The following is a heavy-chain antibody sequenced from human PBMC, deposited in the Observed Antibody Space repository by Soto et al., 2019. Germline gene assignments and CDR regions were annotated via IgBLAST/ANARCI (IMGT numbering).Heavy chain of an antibody. CDR3: ARTYCSSTSCYGGRVAFDI. CDR2: ISSNGGST. J-gene: IGHJ3*02. CDR1: GFTFSSYA. D-gene: IGHD2-2*01. Sequence: GGSLRLSCAASGFTFSSYAMHWVRQAPGKGLEYVSAISSNGGSTYYANSVKGRFTISRDNSKNTLYLQMGSLRAEDTAVYYCARTYCSSTSCYGGRVAFDIWGQGTMVTVSS. V-gene: IGHV3-64*01.